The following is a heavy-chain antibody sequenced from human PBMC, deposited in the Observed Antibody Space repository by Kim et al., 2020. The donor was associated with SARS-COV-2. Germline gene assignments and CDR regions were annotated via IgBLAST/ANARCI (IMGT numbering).Heavy chain of an antibody. V-gene: IGHV3-21*01. J-gene: IGHJ6*04. D-gene: IGHD3-3*01. CDR1: GFTFSSYS. CDR2: ISSSSSYI. Sequence: GGSPRLSCAASGFTFSSYSMNWVRQAPGKGLEWVSSISSSSSYIYYADSVKGRFTISRDNAKNSLYLQMNSLRAEDTAVYYCARDRQITIFGVVIEGPDSYGMDVWGKGTTVTVSS. CDR3: ARDRQITIFGVVIEGPDSYGMDV.